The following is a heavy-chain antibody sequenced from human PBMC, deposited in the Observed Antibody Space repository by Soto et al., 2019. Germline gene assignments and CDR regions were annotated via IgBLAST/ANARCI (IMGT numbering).Heavy chain of an antibody. J-gene: IGHJ4*02. CDR2: IYYSGST. CDR3: ARDGGTMVRGVRAYYFDY. CDR1: GGSISSGGYY. D-gene: IGHD3-10*01. Sequence: SETLSLTCTVSGGSISSGGYYWSWIRQHPGKGLEWIGYIYYSGSTYCNPSLKSRVTISVDTSKNQFSLKLSSVTAADTAVYYCARDGGTMVRGVRAYYFDYWGQGTLVTVSS. V-gene: IGHV4-31*03.